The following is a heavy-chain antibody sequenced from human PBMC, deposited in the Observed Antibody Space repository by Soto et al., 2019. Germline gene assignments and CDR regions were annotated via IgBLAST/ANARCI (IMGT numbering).Heavy chain of an antibody. J-gene: IGHJ6*02. CDR3: AKDFNPGEYYDILSEVYYYYGMDV. Sequence: GGSLRLSCAASGFTFSSYGMHWVRQAPGKGLEWVAVISYDGSNKYYADSVKGRFTISRDNSKNRLYLQMNSLRAEDTAVYYCAKDFNPGEYYDILSEVYYYYGMDVWGQGTTVTVSS. V-gene: IGHV3-30*18. CDR2: ISYDGSNK. D-gene: IGHD3-9*01. CDR1: GFTFSSYG.